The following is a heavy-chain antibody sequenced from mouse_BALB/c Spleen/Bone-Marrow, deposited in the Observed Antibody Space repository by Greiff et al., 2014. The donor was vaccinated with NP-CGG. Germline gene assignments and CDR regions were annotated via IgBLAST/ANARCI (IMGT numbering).Heavy chain of an antibody. D-gene: IGHD2-1*01. CDR1: GFTFSSFG. V-gene: IGHV5-17*02. Sequence: DVKLVESGGGLVQPGGSRKLSCAASGFTFSSFGMHWVRQAPEKGLEWVAYISSGSSTIYYADTVKGRFTISRDNPKNTPFLQMTSLRSEDTAMYYCARGGNYAWFAYWGQGTLVTVSA. CDR2: ISSGSSTI. J-gene: IGHJ3*01. CDR3: ARGGNYAWFAY.